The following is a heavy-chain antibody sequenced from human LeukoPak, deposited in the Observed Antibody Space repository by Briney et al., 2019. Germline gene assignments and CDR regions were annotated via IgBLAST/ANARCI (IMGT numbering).Heavy chain of an antibody. Sequence: GASLRLSCAASGFTFSSYAMSWVRRAPGKGLEWVSAISGSGGSTYYADSVKGRFTISRDNSKNTLYLQMNSLRAEDTAVYYCAKWNKRWLQLSFLDYWGQGTLVTVSS. D-gene: IGHD5-24*01. CDR1: GFTFSSYA. V-gene: IGHV3-23*01. CDR2: ISGSGGST. CDR3: AKWNKRWLQLSFLDY. J-gene: IGHJ4*02.